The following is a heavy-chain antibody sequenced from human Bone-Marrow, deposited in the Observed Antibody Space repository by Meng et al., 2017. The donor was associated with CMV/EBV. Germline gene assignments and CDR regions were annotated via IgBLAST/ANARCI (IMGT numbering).Heavy chain of an antibody. CDR3: ARLPSYYYGSGSPCCDY. D-gene: IGHD3-10*01. CDR2: ISGSSSYI. J-gene: IGHJ4*02. V-gene: IGHV3-21*01. Sequence: GGSLRLSCAASGFTFSSYSMNWVRQAPGKGLEWVSSISGSSSYIYYADSVKGRFTISRDNAKNSLYLQMNSLRAEDTAVYYCARLPSYYYGSGSPCCDYWGQGTLVTVYS. CDR1: GFTFSSYS.